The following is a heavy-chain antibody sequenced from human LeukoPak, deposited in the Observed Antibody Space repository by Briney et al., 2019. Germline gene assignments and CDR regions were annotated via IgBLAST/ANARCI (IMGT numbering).Heavy chain of an antibody. J-gene: IGHJ4*02. CDR1: GGSISSYY. Sequence: PSETLSLTCTVSGGSISSYYWSWIRQPPGKGLEWIGYIYYSGSTNYNPSLKSRVTISVDTSKNQFSLKLSSVTAADTAVYYCARGLRHITMVRMMYYFDYWGQGTLVTVSS. CDR3: ARGLRHITMVRMMYYFDY. CDR2: IYYSGST. D-gene: IGHD3-10*01. V-gene: IGHV4-59*01.